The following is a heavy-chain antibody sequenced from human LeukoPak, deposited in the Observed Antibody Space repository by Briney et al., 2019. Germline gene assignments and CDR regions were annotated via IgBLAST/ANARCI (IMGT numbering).Heavy chain of an antibody. Sequence: ASVKVSCKASGGTFSSYAISWVRQAPGQGLEWMGGIIPIFGTANYAQKFQGRVTITADESTSTAYMELSSLRSEDTAVYYCAKGRLRFGEWFDPWGQGTLVTVSS. CDR2: IIPIFGTA. CDR3: AKGRLRFGEWFDP. V-gene: IGHV1-69*13. D-gene: IGHD3-10*01. CDR1: GGTFSSYA. J-gene: IGHJ5*02.